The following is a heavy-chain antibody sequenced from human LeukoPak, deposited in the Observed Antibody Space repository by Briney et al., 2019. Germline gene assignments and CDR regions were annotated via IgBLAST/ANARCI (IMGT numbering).Heavy chain of an antibody. CDR3: ARHDYGDLFHWYFDL. CDR2: SYHRGST. D-gene: IGHD4-17*01. Sequence: SETLSLTCAVSVYSLSSGYYWGWIRPPPGKGLEWIGSSYHRGSTYYNPSLKSRATISVDTSKNQFCLKLSSVTAADTAVYYCARHDYGDLFHWYFDLWGRGTLVTVSS. CDR1: VYSLSSGYY. J-gene: IGHJ2*01. V-gene: IGHV4-38-2*01.